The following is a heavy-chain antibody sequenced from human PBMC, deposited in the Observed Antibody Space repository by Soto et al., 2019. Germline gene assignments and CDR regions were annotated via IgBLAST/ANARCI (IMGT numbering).Heavy chain of an antibody. V-gene: IGHV3-66*01. CDR1: GFTVSSNY. J-gene: IGHJ4*02. D-gene: IGHD7-27*01. Sequence: GGSLRLSCAASGFTVSSNYMSWVRQAPGKGLEWVSVIYSGGSTYYADSVKGRFTISRDNSKNTLYLQMNSLRAEDTAVYYCARAPPTGVFDYWGQGTLVTVSS. CDR3: ARAPPTGVFDY. CDR2: IYSGGST.